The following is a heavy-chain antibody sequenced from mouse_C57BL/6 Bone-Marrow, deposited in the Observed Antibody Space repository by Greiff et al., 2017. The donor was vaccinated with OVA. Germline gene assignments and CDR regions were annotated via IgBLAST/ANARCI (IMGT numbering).Heavy chain of an antibody. Sequence: EVQGVESGGGLVKPGGSLKLSCAASGFTFSSYAMSWVRQTPEKRLEWVATISDGGSYTYYPDNVKGRFTISRDNAKNNLYLQMSHLKSEDTAMYYCARDLLPYWGQGTLVTVSA. V-gene: IGHV5-4*01. D-gene: IGHD2-1*01. CDR3: ARDLLPY. CDR2: ISDGGSYT. CDR1: GFTFSSYA. J-gene: IGHJ3*01.